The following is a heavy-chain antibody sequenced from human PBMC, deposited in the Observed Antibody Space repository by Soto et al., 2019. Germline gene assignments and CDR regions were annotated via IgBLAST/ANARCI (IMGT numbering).Heavy chain of an antibody. CDR2: ITPFNGNT. Sequence: QLQLVQSGAEVKKTGSSVKVSCKASGYTFTYRYLHWVRQAPGQALEWMGWITPFNGNTNHAQKFQDRVTITRDRSMSTAYMELSSLRSEDTAMYYCATTLTGSAFDIWGQGTMVTVSS. CDR3: ATTLTGSAFDI. D-gene: IGHD3-9*01. CDR1: GYTFTYRY. V-gene: IGHV1-45*02. J-gene: IGHJ3*02.